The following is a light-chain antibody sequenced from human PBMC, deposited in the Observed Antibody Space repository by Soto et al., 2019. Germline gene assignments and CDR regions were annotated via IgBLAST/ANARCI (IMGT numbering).Light chain of an antibody. J-gene: IGKJ1*01. Sequence: ETTLTQSPDTLSLSPGEGATLSCRASQIIGSAYLAWYQQKPGQAPRLLIFGASIRATGTPHRFSGSGSGTDFTLTISALESEDVGVYYCQHYGRSPSFGRGTKVEIK. CDR1: QIIGSAY. CDR2: GAS. CDR3: QHYGRSPS. V-gene: IGKV3-20*01.